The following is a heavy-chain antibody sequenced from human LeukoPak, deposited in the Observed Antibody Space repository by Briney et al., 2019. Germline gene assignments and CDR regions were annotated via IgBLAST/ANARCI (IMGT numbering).Heavy chain of an antibody. V-gene: IGHV3-21*01. CDR1: GFTFSSYS. D-gene: IGHD6-19*01. Sequence: GGSLRLSCAASGFTFSSYSMNWVRQAPGKGLEWVSSISSSSSYIYYADSVKGRFTISRDNAKNSLYLQMNSLRAEDTAVYYCARDGSGWYVGESLDYWGQGTLVTVPS. CDR3: ARDGSGWYVGESLDY. CDR2: ISSSSSYI. J-gene: IGHJ4*02.